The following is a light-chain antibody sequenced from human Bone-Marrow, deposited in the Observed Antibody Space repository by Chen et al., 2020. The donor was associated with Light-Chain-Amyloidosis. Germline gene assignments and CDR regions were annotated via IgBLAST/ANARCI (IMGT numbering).Light chain of an antibody. J-gene: IGLJ1*01. Sequence: QPVLTQPPSVSGAPGQRVTVSCIGSSSNIGAGFDVHWYQQLPGTAPKLLIYGKSNRPSGVPDRFSGSKSDTSASLAITGLQAEDEADYYCQSYDSSLSGYVFGPGTEVTVL. CDR3: QSYDSSLSGYV. V-gene: IGLV1-40*01. CDR1: SSNIGAGFD. CDR2: GKS.